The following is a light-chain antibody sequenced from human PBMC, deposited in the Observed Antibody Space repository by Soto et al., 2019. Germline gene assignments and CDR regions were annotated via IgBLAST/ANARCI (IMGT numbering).Light chain of an antibody. CDR3: RQRRNWPST. V-gene: IGKV3-11*01. J-gene: IGKJ4*01. Sequence: EIVLTQSPATLSLSPGNRATLSCRASQSVSSYLAWYQQKPGQAPRLLIYDASNRATGIPARFSGSGSGTDFALTIHSLEPEDFAVYYCRQRRNWPSTFGGGTKVEIK. CDR2: DAS. CDR1: QSVSSY.